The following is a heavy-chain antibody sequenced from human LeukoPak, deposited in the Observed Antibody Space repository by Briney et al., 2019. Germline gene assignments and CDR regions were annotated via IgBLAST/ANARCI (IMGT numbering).Heavy chain of an antibody. V-gene: IGHV3-23*01. CDR1: GFTFSSYA. J-gene: IGHJ5*02. CDR2: ISGSGGST. Sequence: GGSLRLSCAASGFTFSSYAMSWVRQAPGKGLEWVSAISGSGGSTYYADSVKGRFTISRDNSKNTLYLQMNSLRAEDTAVYYCAKSRYDFWSGYYPFDPWGQGTLVTVSS. D-gene: IGHD3-3*01. CDR3: AKSRYDFWSGYYPFDP.